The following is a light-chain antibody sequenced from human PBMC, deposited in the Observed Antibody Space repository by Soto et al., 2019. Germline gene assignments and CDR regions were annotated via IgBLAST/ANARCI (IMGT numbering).Light chain of an antibody. CDR2: WAS. V-gene: IGKV4-1*01. CDR1: QSVLYSSNNKNY. J-gene: IGKJ2*01. CDR3: QQYYNIPHT. Sequence: DIVMTQSPDSLTVSLGERAPITCKSSQSVLYSSNNKNYIAWYQQKPGQPPKLLIYWASSREPGVPDRFSGSGSGTDFTLSISSLQAEDVAAYYCQQYYNIPHTFGQGTKLEIK.